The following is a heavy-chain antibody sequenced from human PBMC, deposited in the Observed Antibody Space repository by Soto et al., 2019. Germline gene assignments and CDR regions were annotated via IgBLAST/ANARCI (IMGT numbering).Heavy chain of an antibody. CDR2: INPGNGDT. V-gene: IGHV1-3*05. CDR1: GYTFISYA. J-gene: IGHJ4*02. CDR3: AAGGGGSRD. D-gene: IGHD2-15*01. Sequence: QVQLVQSGAEEKKPGASVKVSCKASGYTFISYAMHWVRQAPGQSLEWMGWINPGNGDTKYSQTLQGRDTLTRDTSASTAYTALTSRSSDDTAVYYRAAGGGGSRDWGQGTLVTVSS.